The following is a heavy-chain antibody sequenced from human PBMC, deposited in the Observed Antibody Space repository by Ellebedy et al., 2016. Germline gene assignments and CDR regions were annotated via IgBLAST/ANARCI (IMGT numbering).Heavy chain of an antibody. CDR1: GFTFSTYA. CDR2: ISGGGATI. V-gene: IGHV3-23*01. Sequence: GEFLKISCAASGFTFSTYAMSWVRQAPGKGLEWVSAISGGGATIYYADSVKGRFTISRDNSRDTLSLQMSSLTAEDTAIYYCAKDITWYGGKYATFEYWGQGTLVTVSS. J-gene: IGHJ4*02. CDR3: AKDITWYGGKYATFEY. D-gene: IGHD1-26*01.